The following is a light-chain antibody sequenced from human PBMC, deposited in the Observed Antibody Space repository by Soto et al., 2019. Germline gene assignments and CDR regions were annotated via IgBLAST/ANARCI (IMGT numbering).Light chain of an antibody. CDR1: SGHSNYA. Sequence: QSVLTQSPSASASLGASVKLTCTLSSGHSNYAIAWHQLQPEKGPRYLLKVNIDGSHTKGDGIPDRFSGSSSGAERYLTISSLQSEDEADYYCQPWGTGIQVFGGGTQLTVL. CDR3: QPWGTGIQV. V-gene: IGLV4-69*01. CDR2: VNIDGSH. J-gene: IGLJ3*02.